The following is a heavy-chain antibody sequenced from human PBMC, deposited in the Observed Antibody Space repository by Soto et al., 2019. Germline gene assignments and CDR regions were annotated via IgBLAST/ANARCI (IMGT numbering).Heavy chain of an antibody. CDR2: ISYDGGLQ. V-gene: IGHV3-30*03. Sequence: QAHLVESGGGVVQPGRSLRLSCAASGFTFISYGMHWVRQAPGTRLEWVAVISYDGGLQHYADSVKGRFTISRDNSKNMVLLQMNSLRAEDTAVYYCVSDRGYGHASVPHSWGQGTLVSVSS. D-gene: IGHD5-18*01. CDR1: GFTFISYG. CDR3: VSDRGYGHASVPHS. J-gene: IGHJ4*02.